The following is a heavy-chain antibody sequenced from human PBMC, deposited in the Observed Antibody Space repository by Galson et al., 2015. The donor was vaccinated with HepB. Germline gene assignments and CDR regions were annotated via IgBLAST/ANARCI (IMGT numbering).Heavy chain of an antibody. J-gene: IGHJ6*02. V-gene: IGHV1-2*06. CDR1: GYTFTGYY. CDR2: INPNSGGT. D-gene: IGHD6-6*01. CDR3: ARGQLATYYYYGMDV. Sequence: SVKVSCKASGYTFTGYYMHWVRQAPGQGLEWMGRINPNSGGTNYAQKFQGRVTMTRDTSISTAYMELSRLRSDDTAVYYCARGQLATYYYYGMDVWGQGTTVTVSS.